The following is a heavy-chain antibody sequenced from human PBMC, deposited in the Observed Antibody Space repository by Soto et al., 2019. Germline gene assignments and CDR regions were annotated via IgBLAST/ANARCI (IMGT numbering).Heavy chain of an antibody. Sequence: SVKVSCEASGGTFSSYAISWVRQAHGRGLEWMGIINPSGGSTSYAQKFRGRVTMTTDTTTSTVYMELSSLRSEDTAVYYCAPSYGGNSGSAFDLLVQWTLVTISS. CDR3: APSYGGNSGSAFDL. D-gene: IGHD2-21*02. CDR2: INPSGGST. V-gene: IGHV1-46*01. CDR1: GGTFSSYA. J-gene: IGHJ3*01.